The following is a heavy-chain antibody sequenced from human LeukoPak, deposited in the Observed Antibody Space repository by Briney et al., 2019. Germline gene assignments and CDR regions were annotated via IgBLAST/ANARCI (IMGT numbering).Heavy chain of an antibody. D-gene: IGHD6-19*01. J-gene: IGHJ1*01. CDR2: IYHSGST. CDR1: GGSISSSNW. V-gene: IGHV4-4*02. CDR3: ARVYSSGSRAFQH. Sequence: PSETLSLTCAVSGGSISSSNWWSWVRQPPGKGLEWIGEIYHSGSTNYNPSLKSRVTISVDRSKNQFSLKLISVTAADTAVYYCARVYSSGSRAFQHWGQGTLVTVSS.